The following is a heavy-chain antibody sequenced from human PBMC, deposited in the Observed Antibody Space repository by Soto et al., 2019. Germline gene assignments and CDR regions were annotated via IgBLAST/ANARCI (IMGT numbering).Heavy chain of an antibody. V-gene: IGHV4-59*01. CDR3: ARGGVVVDDDGAFDI. CDR2: IYYSGST. J-gene: IGHJ3*02. Sequence: SETLSLTCTVSGGSISSYYWSWIRQPPGKGLEWIGYIYYSGSTNYNPSLKSRVTISVDTSKNQFSLKLSSVTAADTAVYYCARGGVVVDDDGAFDIWGQGTMVTVS. CDR1: GGSISSYY. D-gene: IGHD2-2*01.